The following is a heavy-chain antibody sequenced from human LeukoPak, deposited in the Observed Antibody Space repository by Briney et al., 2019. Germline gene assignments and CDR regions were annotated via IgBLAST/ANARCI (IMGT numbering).Heavy chain of an antibody. D-gene: IGHD2-15*01. CDR3: AKDPRSLGYCTGSSCPYFDY. Sequence: GGSLRLSCAASGFTFSSYAMNWVRQAPGKGLEWVSAISGSDGSSYYADSVKGRFTISRDNSKNTLYLQMNSLRPEDTAVYYCAKDPRSLGYCTGSSCPYFDYWGQGTLVTVSS. CDR2: ISGSDGSS. J-gene: IGHJ4*02. CDR1: GFTFSSYA. V-gene: IGHV3-23*01.